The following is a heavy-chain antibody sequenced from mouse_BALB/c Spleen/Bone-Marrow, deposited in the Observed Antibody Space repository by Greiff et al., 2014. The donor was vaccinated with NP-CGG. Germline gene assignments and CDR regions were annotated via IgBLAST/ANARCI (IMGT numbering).Heavy chain of an antibody. CDR3: ARREVRREGYYFDY. CDR2: IAPGSGSI. CDR1: GYTFTSYW. V-gene: IGHV1S41*01. Sequence: DLVKPGASVKLSCKASGYTFTSYWINWIKQRPGQGLEWIGRIAPGSGSIYYNEMFKGRATLTVDTSSSTTYIQLSSRSSEDAAVYFCARREVRREGYYFDYWGQGTTLTVSS. D-gene: IGHD2-14*01. J-gene: IGHJ2*01.